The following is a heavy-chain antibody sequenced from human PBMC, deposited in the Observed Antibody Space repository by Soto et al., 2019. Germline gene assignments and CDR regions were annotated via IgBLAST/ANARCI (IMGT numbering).Heavy chain of an antibody. CDR1: GYTFTSYG. CDR3: ARDFPTVTKGGPEY. CDR2: ISAYNGNT. J-gene: IGHJ4*02. Sequence: QVQLVQSGVEVEKPGASVKVSCKASGYTFTSYGVSWVRQAPGQGLEWMGWISAYNGNTNYAQKFQGRVTMTTDTSQSKAQMELRTLRSDDTAVYYCARDFPTVTKGGPEYWGQGTLVTVSS. D-gene: IGHD4-17*01. V-gene: IGHV1-18*01.